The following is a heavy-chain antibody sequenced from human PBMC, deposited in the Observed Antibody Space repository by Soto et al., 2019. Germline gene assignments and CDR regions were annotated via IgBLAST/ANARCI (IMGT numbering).Heavy chain of an antibody. V-gene: IGHV4-59*01. CDR3: ARDQGLGAFDI. CDR1: GGSISSYY. D-gene: IGHD1-26*01. Sequence: SETLSLTCTVSGGSISSYYWSWIRQPPGKGLEWIGYIYYSGSTNYNPSLKSRVTISVDTSKNQFSLKLSSVTAADTAVYYCARDQGLGAFDIWAQRTMVTVSS. J-gene: IGHJ3*02. CDR2: IYYSGST.